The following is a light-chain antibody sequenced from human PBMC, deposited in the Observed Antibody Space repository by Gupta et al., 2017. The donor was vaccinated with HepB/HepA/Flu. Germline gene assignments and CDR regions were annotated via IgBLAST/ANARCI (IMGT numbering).Light chain of an antibody. J-gene: IGLJ2*01. Sequence: QSALTQPASVSGTPGQSLTIARPVSSSDIGDYSHISWFQQPPGKGPKLIIYPVHNRPSGVSYLFSGSKSGNTALPTISGLQADDEATYYCSSFSRVTTVLFGGGTKLTVL. CDR2: PVH. CDR1: SSDIGDYSH. CDR3: SSFSRVTTVL. V-gene: IGLV2-14*03.